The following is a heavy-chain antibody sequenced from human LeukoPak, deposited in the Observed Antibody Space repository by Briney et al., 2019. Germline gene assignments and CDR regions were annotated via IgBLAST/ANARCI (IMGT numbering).Heavy chain of an antibody. CDR1: GFTFSTYA. J-gene: IGHJ3*02. CDR3: AKEAAHSYGWRAGAFDI. D-gene: IGHD5-18*01. V-gene: IGHV3-23*01. Sequence: PGGSLRLSCAASGFTFSTYAMIWVRQAPGKGLEWVSAISGSGGSTYYADSVKGRFTISRDNSKNTLYLQMNSLRAEDTAVYYCAKEAAHSYGWRAGAFDIWGQGTMVTVSS. CDR2: ISGSGGST.